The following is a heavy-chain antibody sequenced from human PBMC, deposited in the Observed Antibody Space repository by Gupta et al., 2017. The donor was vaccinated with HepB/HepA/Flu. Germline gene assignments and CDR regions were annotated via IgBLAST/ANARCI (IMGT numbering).Heavy chain of an antibody. J-gene: IGHJ4*02. V-gene: IGHV3-74*01. D-gene: IGHD3-9*01. CDR3: ARRGGYFDSNDY. CDR2: INSNGRTR. CDR1: GFTFSSYW. Sequence: EVLLVESGGGLVQPGGPLRLSCAASGFTFSSYWMHWVRQAPGKGLVFVSRINSNGRTRTYADSVKGRFTITRDNAKNTLYLQMESLRAEDSAVYYCARRGGYFDSNDYWSLGTLVTVYS.